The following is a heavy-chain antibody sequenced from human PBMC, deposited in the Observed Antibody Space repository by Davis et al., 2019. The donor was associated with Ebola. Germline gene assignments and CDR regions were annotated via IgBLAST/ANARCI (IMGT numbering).Heavy chain of an antibody. Sequence: PGGSLRLSCAASGFTFSSYGMHWVRQAPGKGLEWVAVISYDGSNKYYADSVKGRFTISRDNSKNTLYLQMNSLRAEDTAVYYCAKALAGGYFDLWGRGTLVTVSS. V-gene: IGHV3-30*18. CDR1: GFTFSSYG. CDR2: ISYDGSNK. J-gene: IGHJ2*01. CDR3: AKALAGGYFDL.